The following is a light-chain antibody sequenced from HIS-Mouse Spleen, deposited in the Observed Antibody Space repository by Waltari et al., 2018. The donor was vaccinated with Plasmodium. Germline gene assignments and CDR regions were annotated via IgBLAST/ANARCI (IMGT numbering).Light chain of an antibody. CDR1: QSVGSSY. Sequence: EIVLTQYPGTLSLSPGERATLSCRASQSVGSSYLAWYQQKPGQAPRLLIYGASSRATGIPDRFSGSVSGTDFTLTISRLEPEDFAVYYCQQYGSSPYTFGQGTKLEIK. V-gene: IGKV3-20*01. CDR2: GAS. J-gene: IGKJ2*01. CDR3: QQYGSSPYT.